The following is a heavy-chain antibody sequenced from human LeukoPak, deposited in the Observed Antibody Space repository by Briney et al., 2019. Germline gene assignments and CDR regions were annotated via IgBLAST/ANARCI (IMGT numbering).Heavy chain of an antibody. V-gene: IGHV1-69*05. D-gene: IGHD6-19*01. J-gene: IGHJ4*02. CDR2: FIPIFGTA. CDR3: ASYSSGWYEFDY. Sequence: SVKVSCKASGGTFSSYAISWVRQAPGQGLEWMGGFIPIFGTANYAQKFQGRVTVTTDESTSTAYMELSSLRSEDTAVYYCASYSSGWYEFDYWGQGTLVTVSS. CDR1: GGTFSSYA.